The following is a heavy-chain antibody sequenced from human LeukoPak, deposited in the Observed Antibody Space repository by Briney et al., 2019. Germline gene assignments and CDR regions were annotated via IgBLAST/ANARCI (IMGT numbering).Heavy chain of an antibody. J-gene: IGHJ4*02. Sequence: ASVKVSCKASGYTFTSYDINWVRQATGQGLEWMGWMNPNSGNTGYAQKFQGRVTMTRDTSISTAYMELSRLRSDDTAVYYCARDPRGAGTPLSPHFDYWGQGTLVTVSS. CDR2: MNPNSGNT. D-gene: IGHD6-19*01. V-gene: IGHV1-8*02. CDR1: GYTFTSYD. CDR3: ARDPRGAGTPLSPHFDY.